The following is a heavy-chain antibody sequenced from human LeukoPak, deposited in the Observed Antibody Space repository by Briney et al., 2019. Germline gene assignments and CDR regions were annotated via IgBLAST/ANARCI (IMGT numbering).Heavy chain of an antibody. CDR3: ARLPYSSSPNWFDP. J-gene: IGHJ5*02. CDR2: INPNSGGT. D-gene: IGHD6-13*01. V-gene: IGHV1-2*06. Sequence: GATVKISCKASGYIFTGYYIHWVRQAPGQGLEWMGRINPNSGGTNSAQKFQGRVTMTRGTSINTAYMELNSLRSDDTAVYYCARLPYSSSPNWFDPWGQGTLVTVSS. CDR1: GYIFTGYY.